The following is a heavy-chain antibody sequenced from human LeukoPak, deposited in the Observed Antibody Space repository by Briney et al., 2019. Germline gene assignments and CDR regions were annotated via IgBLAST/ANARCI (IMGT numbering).Heavy chain of an antibody. CDR1: GGSISSYY. Sequence: SETLSLTCTVSGGSISSYYWSWIRQPPGKGLEWIGEINHSGSTNYNPSLKSRVTISVDTSKNQFSLKLSSVTAADTAVYYCARGKRWLQFFWFDPWGQGTLVTVSS. D-gene: IGHD5-24*01. CDR2: INHSGST. J-gene: IGHJ5*02. V-gene: IGHV4-34*01. CDR3: ARGKRWLQFFWFDP.